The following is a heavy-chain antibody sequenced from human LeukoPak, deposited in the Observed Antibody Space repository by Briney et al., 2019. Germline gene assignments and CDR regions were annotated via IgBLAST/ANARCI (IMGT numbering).Heavy chain of an antibody. Sequence: GKSLRLSCAASGFTFSGYPIHRVRQAPGKGLEWVAVISYDGSNKYYADSVKGRFTISRDNSKNTLYLQMNSLRAEDTAVYYCARDIRIAAAYGMDVWGQGTTVTVSS. CDR2: ISYDGSNK. CDR3: ARDIRIAAAYGMDV. CDR1: GFTFSGYP. V-gene: IGHV3-30*04. J-gene: IGHJ6*02. D-gene: IGHD6-13*01.